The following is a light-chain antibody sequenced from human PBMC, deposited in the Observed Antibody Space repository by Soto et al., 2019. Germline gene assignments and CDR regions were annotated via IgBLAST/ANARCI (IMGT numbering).Light chain of an antibody. CDR3: SSYGGSDNFV. Sequence: QSALTQPPSASGSPGQSVTISCTGTSSDVGGYNYVSWYQQHPGKAPKLIIYQVTKRPSGVPDRFSGSKSGNTASLTVSGLQTEDEADYYCSSYGGSDNFVFGDGTKLTVL. CDR1: SSDVGGYNY. J-gene: IGLJ1*01. CDR2: QVT. V-gene: IGLV2-8*01.